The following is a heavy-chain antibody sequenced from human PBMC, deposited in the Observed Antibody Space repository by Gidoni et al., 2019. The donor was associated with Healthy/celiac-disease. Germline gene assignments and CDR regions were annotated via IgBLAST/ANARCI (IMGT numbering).Heavy chain of an antibody. V-gene: IGHV3-7*01. CDR3: ARGRQWGPNDYFDY. J-gene: IGHJ4*02. CDR2: IKQDGSEK. Sequence: EVQLVESGGGLVQPGGSLRLSCAASGFTFSSYWMSWVRQAPGKGLEWVANIKQDGSEKYYVDSVKGRFTISRDNAKNSLYLQMNSLRAEDTAVYYCARGRQWGPNDYFDYWGQGTLVTVSS. D-gene: IGHD6-19*01. CDR1: GFTFSSYW.